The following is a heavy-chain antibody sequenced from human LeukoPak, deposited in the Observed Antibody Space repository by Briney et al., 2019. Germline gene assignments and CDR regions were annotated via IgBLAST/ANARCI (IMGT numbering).Heavy chain of an antibody. V-gene: IGHV3-30*18. Sequence: GGSPRLSCAASGFTFSSYGMHWVRQAPGKGLEWVAVISYDGSNKYYADSVKGRFTISRDNSKNTLYLQMNSLRAEDTAVYYCAKGGTTMIGSTGIDYWGQGTLVTVSS. CDR2: ISYDGSNK. CDR1: GFTFSSYG. D-gene: IGHD3-22*01. CDR3: AKGGTTMIGSTGIDY. J-gene: IGHJ4*02.